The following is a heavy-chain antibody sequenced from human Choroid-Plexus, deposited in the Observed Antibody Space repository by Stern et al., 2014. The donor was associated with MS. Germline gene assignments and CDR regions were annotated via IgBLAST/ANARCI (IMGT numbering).Heavy chain of an antibody. CDR3: AKDRHYLTYFFDH. Sequence: VQLVESGGGVVQPGRPLRLSCVASGFTFGSCAMHWVRQAPGKGLEGVAGVSYDGSNKYDADSVKGRFTISRDNSQNTLYMKMSSLRPEDTAVYYCAKDRHYLTYFFDHWGQGSLVTVSS. V-gene: IGHV3-30*18. D-gene: IGHD2/OR15-2a*01. J-gene: IGHJ5*02. CDR2: VSYDGSNK. CDR1: GFTFGSCA.